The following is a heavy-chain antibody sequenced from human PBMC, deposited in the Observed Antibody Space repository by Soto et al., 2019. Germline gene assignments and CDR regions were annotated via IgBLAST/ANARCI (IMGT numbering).Heavy chain of an antibody. CDR3: AMYSSSSYYFDY. D-gene: IGHD6-6*01. Sequence: SETLSLTCTVSGGSISSGGYYWSWIRQHPGKGLEWIGYIYYSGSTYYNPSLKSRVTISVDTSKNQFSLKLSSVTAADTAVYYCAMYSSSSYYFDYWGQGTLVTVSS. V-gene: IGHV4-31*03. J-gene: IGHJ4*02. CDR1: GGSISSGGYY. CDR2: IYYSGST.